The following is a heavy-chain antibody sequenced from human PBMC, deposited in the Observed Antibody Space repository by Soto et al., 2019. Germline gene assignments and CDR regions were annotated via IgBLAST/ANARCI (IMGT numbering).Heavy chain of an antibody. D-gene: IGHD3-3*01. Sequence: SETLSLTCTVSGGSISGGGYYWSWIRQHPGKGLEWIGYIYYSGSTYYNPSLKSRVTISVDTSKNQFSLKLSSVTAADTAVYYCARVXLVLRFLEWFGYYGMDVWGQGTTVTVSS. V-gene: IGHV4-31*03. CDR2: IYYSGST. CDR1: GGSISGGGYY. J-gene: IGHJ6*02. CDR3: ARVXLVLRFLEWFGYYGMDV.